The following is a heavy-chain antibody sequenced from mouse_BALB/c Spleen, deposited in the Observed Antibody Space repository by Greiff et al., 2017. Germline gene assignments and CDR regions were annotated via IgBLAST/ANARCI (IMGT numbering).Heavy chain of an antibody. CDR2: INPDSSTI. J-gene: IGHJ4*01. CDR3: ASFHYYGYWAMDY. Sequence: EVKVEESGGGLVQPGGSLKLSCAASGFDFSRYWMSWVRQAPGKGLEWIGEINPDSSTINYTPSLKDKFIISRDNAKNTLYLQMSKVRSEDTALYYCASFHYYGYWAMDYWGQGTSVTVSS. V-gene: IGHV4-1*02. CDR1: GFDFSRYW. D-gene: IGHD1-2*01.